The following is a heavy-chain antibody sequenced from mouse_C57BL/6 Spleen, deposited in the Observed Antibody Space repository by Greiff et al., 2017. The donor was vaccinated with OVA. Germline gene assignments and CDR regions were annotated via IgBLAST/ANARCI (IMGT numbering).Heavy chain of an antibody. CDR2: IWGVGST. J-gene: IGHJ3*01. V-gene: IGHV2-6*01. CDR1: GFSLTSYG. CDR3: ASESTTVVGRFAY. D-gene: IGHD1-1*01. Sequence: QVQLQQSGPGLVAPSQSLSITCTVSGFSLTSYGVDWVRQSPGKGLEWLGVIWGVGSTNYNSALKSRLSISKDNSKSQVFLKMNSLQTDDTAMYYCASESTTVVGRFAYWGQGTLVTVSA.